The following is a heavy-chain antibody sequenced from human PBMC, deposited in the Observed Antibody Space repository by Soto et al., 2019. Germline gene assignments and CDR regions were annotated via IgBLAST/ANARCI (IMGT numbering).Heavy chain of an antibody. J-gene: IGHJ6*02. CDR3: ARSPVVVVAANYYGMDV. CDR2: IIPIFGTA. CDR1: EGTFSSYA. Sequence: SGKVCCKASEGTFSSYAISWVRQAPGQGLEWMGGIIPIFGTANYAQKFQGRVTITADESTSTAYMELSSLRSEDTAVYYCARSPVVVVAANYYGMDVWGQGTTVTVSS. D-gene: IGHD2-15*01. V-gene: IGHV1-69*13.